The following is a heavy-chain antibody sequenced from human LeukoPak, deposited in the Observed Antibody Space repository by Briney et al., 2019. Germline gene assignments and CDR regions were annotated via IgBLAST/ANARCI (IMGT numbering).Heavy chain of an antibody. CDR3: ARGLFTLQGIAVAGTDY. Sequence: GASVKDSCKASGYTFTDYYMHWVQQAPGKGLEWMGRVDPEDGETIYAEKFQGRVTITADTSTDTAYMELRSLRSDDTAVYYCARGLFTLQGIAVAGTDYWGQGTLVTVSS. D-gene: IGHD6-19*01. CDR1: GYTFTDYY. CDR2: VDPEDGET. J-gene: IGHJ4*02. V-gene: IGHV1-69-2*01.